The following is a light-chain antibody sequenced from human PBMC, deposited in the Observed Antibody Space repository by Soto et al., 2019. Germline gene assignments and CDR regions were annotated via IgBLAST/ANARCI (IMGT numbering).Light chain of an antibody. J-gene: IGKJ1*01. V-gene: IGKV1-12*01. CDR3: QKANSFHQT. Sequence: DIQMPQSPSTLSASVGAGVTITGMASQSISSWLAWYQQKPGKDHKILIYAASSLQSGVTSRFSGSGSGTDFTLTLRSMQPEEFATYYCQKANSFHQTSGHGTKVDI. CDR2: AAS. CDR1: QSISSW.